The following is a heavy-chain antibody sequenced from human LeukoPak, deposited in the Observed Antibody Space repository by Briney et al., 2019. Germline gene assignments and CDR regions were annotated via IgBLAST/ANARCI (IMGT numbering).Heavy chain of an antibody. J-gene: IGHJ5*02. V-gene: IGHV4-4*02. CDR2: VYHSGST. Sequence: SETLSLTFTVSGGSISTSTWWHWVRQPPGKGLEWIGEVYHSGSTNYNPSLRSRVTMSVDQSKNQFSLKLSSLTAADTAVYYCARALSPYNYFAPWGQGTLVTVAS. CDR1: GGSISTSTW. CDR3: ARALSPYNYFAP.